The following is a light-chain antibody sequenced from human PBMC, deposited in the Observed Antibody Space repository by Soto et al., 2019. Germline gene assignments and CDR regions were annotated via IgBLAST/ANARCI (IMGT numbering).Light chain of an antibody. CDR1: QSVSNNY. J-gene: IGKJ1*01. CDR2: GAS. Sequence: EIVLTHSPGTLSLSPGERAALSCRASQSVSNNYLAWYQQKPGQAPRLVIYGASNRATGIPDRFSASGSGTDFTLTISRLEPEDFAVYYCQQYGSSPLTFGQGTKVEI. V-gene: IGKV3-20*01. CDR3: QQYGSSPLT.